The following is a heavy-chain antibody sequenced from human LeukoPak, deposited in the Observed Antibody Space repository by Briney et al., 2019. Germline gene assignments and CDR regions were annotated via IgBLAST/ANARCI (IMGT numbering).Heavy chain of an antibody. J-gene: IGHJ4*02. CDR1: GFTFRNAW. V-gene: IGHV3-15*01. Sequence: GGSPRLSCAASGFTFRNAWMSWGRQAPGKGLEWVGRIKSKTDGGTTDYAATVKGRFTISRDDSKNTPYLQMNSLKTEDTAVYYCTTVVDYYYGSGSYVDYWGQGTLVTVSS. CDR2: IKSKTDGGTT. D-gene: IGHD3-10*01. CDR3: TTVVDYYYGSGSYVDY.